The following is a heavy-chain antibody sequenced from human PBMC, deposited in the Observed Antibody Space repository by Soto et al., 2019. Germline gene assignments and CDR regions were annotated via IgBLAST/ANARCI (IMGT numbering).Heavy chain of an antibody. CDR2: ISAYNGNT. CDR3: ARDRGSSTPNWFDP. J-gene: IGHJ5*02. Sequence: ASVKVSCKASGYTFTSYGISWVRQAPGQGLEWMGWISAYNGNTNYAQKLQGRVTMTTDTSTGTAYMELRSLRSDDTAVYYCARDRGSSTPNWFDPWGQGTLVTVSS. CDR1: GYTFTSYG. V-gene: IGHV1-18*01. D-gene: IGHD2-15*01.